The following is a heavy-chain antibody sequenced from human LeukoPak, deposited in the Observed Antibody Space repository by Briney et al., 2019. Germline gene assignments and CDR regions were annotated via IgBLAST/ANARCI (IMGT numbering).Heavy chain of an antibody. Sequence: PGGSLRLSCAASGFTFSSYGMHWVRQAPGKGLEWVAVISYDGSNKYYADSVKGRFTISRDNSKNTLYLQMNSLRAEDTAVYYCAKDINPGDSSSWSYFDYWGQGTLVTVSS. V-gene: IGHV3-30*18. J-gene: IGHJ4*02. CDR2: ISYDGSNK. D-gene: IGHD6-13*01. CDR1: GFTFSSYG. CDR3: AKDINPGDSSSWSYFDY.